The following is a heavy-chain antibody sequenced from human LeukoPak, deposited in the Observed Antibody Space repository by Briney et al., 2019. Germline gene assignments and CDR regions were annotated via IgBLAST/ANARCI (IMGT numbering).Heavy chain of an antibody. J-gene: IGHJ5*02. CDR3: ARVINPYSSSWTGFDP. CDR1: GYTFIGYY. CDR2: INPNTGGT. D-gene: IGHD6-13*01. V-gene: IGHV1-2*06. Sequence: ASVKVSCKASGYTFIGYYIHWIRQAPGQGLEWMGRINPNTGGTNYAQNFQGRVTMTRDTSISTAYMDLSSLRSEDTAVYYCARVINPYSSSWTGFDPWGQGTLVTVSS.